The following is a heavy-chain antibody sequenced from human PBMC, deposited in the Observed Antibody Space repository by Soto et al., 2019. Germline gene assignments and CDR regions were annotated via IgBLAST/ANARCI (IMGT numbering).Heavy chain of an antibody. CDR2: IIPIFGTA. Sequence: SVKVSCKASGGTFSSYAISWVRQAPGQGLEWMGGIIPIFGTANYAQKFQGRVTITADESTSTAYMELSSLRSEDTAVYYCERGKTWIKAFKGYYYGMEVWGQGTTVTVSS. CDR3: ERGKTWIKAFKGYYYGMEV. D-gene: IGHD5-12*01. J-gene: IGHJ6*02. CDR1: GGTFSSYA. V-gene: IGHV1-69*13.